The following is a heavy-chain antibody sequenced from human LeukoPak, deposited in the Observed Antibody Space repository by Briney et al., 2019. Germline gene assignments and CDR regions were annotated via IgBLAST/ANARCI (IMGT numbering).Heavy chain of an antibody. J-gene: IGHJ3*02. V-gene: IGHV1-8*03. CDR1: GYTFTSYD. Sequence: ASVKVSCKAPGYTFTSYDINWVRQATGQGLEWMGWMNPNSGNTGYAQKFQGRVTITRNTSISTAYMELSSLRSEDTAVYYCARWPPSSGWHRDAFDIWGQGTMVTVSS. CDR3: ARWPPSSGWHRDAFDI. D-gene: IGHD6-19*01. CDR2: MNPNSGNT.